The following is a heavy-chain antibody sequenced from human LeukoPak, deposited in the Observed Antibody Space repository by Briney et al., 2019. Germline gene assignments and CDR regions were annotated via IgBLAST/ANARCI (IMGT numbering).Heavy chain of an antibody. CDR1: GGTFSSYL. CDR3: ARRIGGGKWRLTQGGAFDN. CDR2: IIPIIGTA. J-gene: IGHJ3*02. Sequence: ASVKVSCKASGGTFSSYLITWVRQAPGQGLEWMGGIIPIIGTANYAQKFQGRVTITADESTSTAYMEQSSLRSEDTAVYYCARRIGGGKWRLTQGGAFDNWGQGTKVTVSS. D-gene: IGHD2/OR15-2a*01. V-gene: IGHV1-69*13.